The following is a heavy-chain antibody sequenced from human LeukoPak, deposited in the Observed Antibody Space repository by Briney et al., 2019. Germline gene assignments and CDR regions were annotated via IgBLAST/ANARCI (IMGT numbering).Heavy chain of an antibody. D-gene: IGHD3-10*01. J-gene: IGHJ4*02. CDR1: GYTFTNYG. CDR3: ARAQEKYGSGSPLSY. V-gene: IGHV1-18*01. Sequence: ASVKVSCKASGYTFTNYGITWVRQAPGQGLEWMGWISAYNGNTNYAQKLQGRVTMTTDTSTSTAYMELRSLRSDDTAVYYCARAQEKYGSGSPLSYWGQGTLVTVSS. CDR2: ISAYNGNT.